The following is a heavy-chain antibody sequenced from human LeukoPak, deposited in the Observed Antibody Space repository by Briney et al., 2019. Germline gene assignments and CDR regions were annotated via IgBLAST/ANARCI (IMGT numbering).Heavy chain of an antibody. Sequence: GGSLRLSCAASGFTASSNYMSWVRQAPGKGLEWVANIKQDGSEKYYVDSVKGRFTISRDNAKNSLYLQMNSLRAEDTAVYYCASRSSVAGTGPGWGQGTLVTVSS. CDR2: IKQDGSEK. V-gene: IGHV3-7*01. J-gene: IGHJ4*02. D-gene: IGHD6-13*01. CDR1: GFTASSNY. CDR3: ASRSSVAGTGPG.